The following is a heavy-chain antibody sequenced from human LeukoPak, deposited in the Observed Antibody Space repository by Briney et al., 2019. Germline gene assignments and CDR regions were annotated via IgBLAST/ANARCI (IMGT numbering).Heavy chain of an antibody. CDR2: IYSSGNT. CDR1: GFTFSSYA. J-gene: IGHJ5*02. V-gene: IGHV3-53*01. Sequence: GGSLRLSCAASGFTFSSYAMSWVRQAPGKGLEWVSVIYSSGNTYYADSVKGRFTISRDNSKNTLYLQMNSLRAEDTAVYYCARGARRICSSTSCPFDPWGQGTLVTVSS. CDR3: ARGARRICSSTSCPFDP. D-gene: IGHD2-2*01.